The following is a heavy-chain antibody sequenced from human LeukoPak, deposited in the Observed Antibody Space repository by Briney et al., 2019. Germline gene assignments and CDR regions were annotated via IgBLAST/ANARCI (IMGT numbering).Heavy chain of an antibody. CDR2: IFHSGGT. CDR3: ARVLSGSNFDY. Sequence: GSLRLSCAASGGSISSNNWWSWVRQPPEKGLEWIGEIFHSGGTNYNPSLKSRVTISVDKPKNQFSLKLSSVTAADTAVYYCARVLSGSNFDYWGQGTLVTVSS. J-gene: IGHJ4*02. CDR1: GGSISSNNW. V-gene: IGHV4-4*02. D-gene: IGHD3-22*01.